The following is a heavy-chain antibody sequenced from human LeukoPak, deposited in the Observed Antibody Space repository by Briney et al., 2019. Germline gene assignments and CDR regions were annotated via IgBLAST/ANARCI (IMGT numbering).Heavy chain of an antibody. J-gene: IGHJ4*02. CDR1: GFTFSSYG. CDR3: ARDRIIVVPDYYFDY. Sequence: GGSLRLSCAASGFTFSSYGMHWVRQAPGKGLEWVADLWYDESNKFYADSVKGRFTISRDNSKNTLYLQMNSLRAEDTAVYYCARDRIIVVPDYYFDYWGQGTLVTGSS. D-gene: IGHD3-22*01. V-gene: IGHV3-33*01. CDR2: LWYDESNK.